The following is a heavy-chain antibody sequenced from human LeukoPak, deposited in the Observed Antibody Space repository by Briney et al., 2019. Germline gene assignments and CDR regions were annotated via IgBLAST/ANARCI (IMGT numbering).Heavy chain of an antibody. CDR1: GFTFSSYA. D-gene: IGHD2-15*01. CDR3: AKEGFYCSGGSCYPDY. CDR2: ISGSGGST. Sequence: GGSLRLSCAASGFTFSSYAMSWVRQAPGKGLEWVSAISGSGGSTYYADSVKGRFTISKDNSKNTLYLQMNSLRAEDTAVYYCAKEGFYCSGGSCYPDYWGQGTLVTVSS. J-gene: IGHJ4*02. V-gene: IGHV3-23*01.